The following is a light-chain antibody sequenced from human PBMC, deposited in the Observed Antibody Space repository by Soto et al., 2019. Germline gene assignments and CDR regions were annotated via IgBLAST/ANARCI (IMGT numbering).Light chain of an antibody. V-gene: IGKV2-30*01. Sequence: DVVMTPSPLSLPVALGQPASISCRSSQSLAYSDGNTNLNWFLQRPGQSPRRLIYWVSYRDSGVPDRFSGSGSGTDFTLKISRVEAEDVGVYYCMQGTHWPPTFGQGTKVEIK. CDR3: MQGTHWPPT. CDR1: QSLAYSDGNTN. J-gene: IGKJ1*01. CDR2: WVS.